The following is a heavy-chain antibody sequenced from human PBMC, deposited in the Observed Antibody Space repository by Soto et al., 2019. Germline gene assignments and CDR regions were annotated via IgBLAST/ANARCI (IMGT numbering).Heavy chain of an antibody. J-gene: IGHJ1*01. CDR2: IYSGGRT. D-gene: IGHD4-17*01. Sequence: EVQLVESGGGLIQPGGSLRLSCAASGFTVSSNYMSWVRQAPGKGLERVSTIYSGGRTFYADSVEGRFTISRDNSKNTLYLQMNSLRVGDTAVYYCARDGAMTTYFEYFLYWGQGTLVTVSS. CDR1: GFTVSSNY. V-gene: IGHV3-53*01. CDR3: ARDGAMTTYFEYFLY.